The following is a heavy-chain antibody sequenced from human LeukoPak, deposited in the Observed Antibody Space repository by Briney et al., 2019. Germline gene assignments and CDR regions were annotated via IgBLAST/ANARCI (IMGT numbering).Heavy chain of an antibody. V-gene: IGHV1-8*01. J-gene: IGHJ3*02. CDR2: MNPNSGNT. CDR3: ARGVYDILWAFDI. D-gene: IGHD3-9*01. Sequence: RASVKVSCKASGYTFTSYDINWVRQATEQGLEWMGWMNPNSGNTGYAQKFQGRVTMTRNTSISTAYMELSSLRSEDTAVYYCARGVYDILWAFDIWGQGTMVTVSS. CDR1: GYTFTSYD.